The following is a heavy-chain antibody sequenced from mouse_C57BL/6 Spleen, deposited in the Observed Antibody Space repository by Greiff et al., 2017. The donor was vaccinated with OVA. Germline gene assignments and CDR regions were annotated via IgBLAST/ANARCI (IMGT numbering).Heavy chain of an antibody. D-gene: IGHD1-1*01. CDR2: IYPGDGDT. V-gene: IGHV1-82*01. Sequence: QVQLQQSGPELVKPGASVKISCKASGYAFSSSWMNWVKQRPGKGLEWIGRIYPGDGDTNYNGKFKGKATLTADKSSSTAYMQLSSLTSEDSAVYFCARGGYYGSSYVGYAMDYWGQGTSVTVSS. J-gene: IGHJ4*01. CDR3: ARGGYYGSSYVGYAMDY. CDR1: GYAFSSSW.